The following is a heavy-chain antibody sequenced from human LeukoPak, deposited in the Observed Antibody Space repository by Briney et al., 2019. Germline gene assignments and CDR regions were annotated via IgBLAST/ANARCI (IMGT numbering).Heavy chain of an antibody. CDR2: IYYSGST. CDR1: GGSISSYY. Sequence: SETLSLTCTVSGGSISSYYWSWIRQPPGKGLEWIGYIYYSGSTNYNPSLKSRVTISVDTSKNQFSLKLSSVTAADTAVYYCARVKYTHHYGMDVWGQGTTVTVSS. D-gene: IGHD5-18*01. J-gene: IGHJ6*02. V-gene: IGHV4-59*01. CDR3: ARVKYTHHYGMDV.